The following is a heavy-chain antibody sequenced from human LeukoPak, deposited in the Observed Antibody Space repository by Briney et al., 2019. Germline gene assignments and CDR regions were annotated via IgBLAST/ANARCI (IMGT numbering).Heavy chain of an antibody. CDR2: TSYDGRHQ. CDR3: AKRGEFTISDDYYFDY. CDR1: GFTFSSYG. J-gene: IGHJ4*02. D-gene: IGHD3-16*01. V-gene: IGHV3-30*18. Sequence: QPGRGLRLSCAASGFTFSSYGIHWVRQAPGKGLEWVAATSYDGRHQHYEDSVKGRFIISRDNSKNTVYLQMDSLRAEDTAVYYCAKRGEFTISDDYYFDYWGQGTLVT.